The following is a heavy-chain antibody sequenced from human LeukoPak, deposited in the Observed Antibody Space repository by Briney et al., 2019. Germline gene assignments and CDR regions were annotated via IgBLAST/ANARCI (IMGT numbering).Heavy chain of an antibody. D-gene: IGHD6-13*01. CDR1: GFTFSSYE. V-gene: IGHV3-48*03. CDR3: ARAGYNSRLLLFRYYFDY. Sequence: TGGSLRLSCAASGFTFSSYEMNWVRQAPGKGLEWVSHISSSGSNIYYADSVEGRFTISRDNAKNSLYLQLNSLRAEDTAVYFCARAGYNSRLLLFRYYFDYWGQGTLVTASS. CDR2: ISSSGSNI. J-gene: IGHJ4*02.